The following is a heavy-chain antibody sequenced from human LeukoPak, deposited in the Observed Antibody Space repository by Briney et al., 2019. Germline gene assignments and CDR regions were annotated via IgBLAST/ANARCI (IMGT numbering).Heavy chain of an antibody. CDR1: GGTFSSYA. CDR3: ARGEYQLLSPPGY. D-gene: IGHD2-2*01. J-gene: IGHJ4*02. V-gene: IGHV1-69*05. CDR2: IIPIFGTA. Sequence: GASVKVSCKASGGTFSSYAISWVRQAPGQRLEWMGGIIPIFGTANYAQKFQGRVTITTDESTSTAYMELSSLRSEDTAVYYCARGEYQLLSPPGYWGQGTLVTVSS.